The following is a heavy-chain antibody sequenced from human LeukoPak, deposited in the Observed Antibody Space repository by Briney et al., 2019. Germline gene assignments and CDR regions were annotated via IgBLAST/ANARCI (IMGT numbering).Heavy chain of an antibody. D-gene: IGHD3-22*01. V-gene: IGHV3-23*01. CDR2: ISGSGGST. Sequence: GSLRLSCAASGFTFSDYYMSWVRQAPGKGLEWVSAISGSGGSTYYADSVKGRFTISRDNSKNTLYLQMNSLRAEDTAVYYCAKASAMIVVVSKHFDYWGQGTLVTVSS. CDR3: AKASAMIVVVSKHFDY. J-gene: IGHJ4*02. CDR1: GFTFSDYY.